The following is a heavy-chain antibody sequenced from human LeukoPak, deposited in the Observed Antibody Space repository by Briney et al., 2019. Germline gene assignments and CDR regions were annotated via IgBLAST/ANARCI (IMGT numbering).Heavy chain of an antibody. CDR3: AGYLGAFDI. J-gene: IGHJ3*02. CDR2: IYYSGST. Sequence: SETLSLTCTVSGGSINNYYWSWIRQPPGKGLEWIGYIYYSGSTNYNPSLKSRVTISVDRSKNQFSLKLSSVTAADTAVYYCAGYLGAFDIWGQGTMVTVSS. D-gene: IGHD3-16*01. CDR1: GGSINNYY. V-gene: IGHV4-59*12.